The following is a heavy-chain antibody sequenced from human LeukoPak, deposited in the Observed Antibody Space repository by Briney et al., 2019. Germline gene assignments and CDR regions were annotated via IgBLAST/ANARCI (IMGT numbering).Heavy chain of an antibody. CDR3: AKAAGGYFDWLLH. V-gene: IGHV3-30*02. D-gene: IGHD3-9*01. CDR2: IRYDGSNK. CDR1: GFTFSSYG. J-gene: IGHJ4*02. Sequence: GGSLRLSCAASGFTFSSYGMHWVCQAPGKGLEWVAFIRYDGSNKYYADSVKGRFTISRDNSKNTLYLQMDSLRAEDTAVYYCAKAAGGYFDWLLHWGQGTLVTVSS.